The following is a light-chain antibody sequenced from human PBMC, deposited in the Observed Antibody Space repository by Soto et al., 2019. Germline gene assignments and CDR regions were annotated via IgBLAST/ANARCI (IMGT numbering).Light chain of an antibody. J-gene: IGKJ1*01. CDR1: QSISSD. CDR3: QQRSSWPRT. V-gene: IGKV3-11*01. Sequence: EIVLTQSPATLSXXPGERATLSCRASQSISSDLAWYQQKPGQAPRLFIYDASNRVTGIPAXXRXXXXXXXXXXXISTLEPEDFAVYYCQQRSSWPRTFGQGTKVEXK. CDR2: DAS.